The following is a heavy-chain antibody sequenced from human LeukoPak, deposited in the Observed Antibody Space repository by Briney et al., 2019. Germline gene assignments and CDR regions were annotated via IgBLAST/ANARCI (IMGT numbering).Heavy chain of an antibody. Sequence: SVKVSCKASGGTFSSYTISWVRQAPGQGLEWMGRIIPILGIANYAQKFQGRVTITADKSTSTAYMELSSLRSEDTAVYYCARDTMVRGVTFDYWGQGTLATVSS. CDR3: ARDTMVRGVTFDY. D-gene: IGHD3-10*01. J-gene: IGHJ4*02. CDR1: GGTFSSYT. V-gene: IGHV1-69*04. CDR2: IIPILGIA.